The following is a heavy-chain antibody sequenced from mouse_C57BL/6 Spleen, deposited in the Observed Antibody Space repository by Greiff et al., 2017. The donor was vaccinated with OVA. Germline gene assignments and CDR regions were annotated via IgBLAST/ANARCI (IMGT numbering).Heavy chain of an antibody. V-gene: IGHV1-52*01. CDR1: GYTFTSYW. J-gene: IGHJ1*03. CDR2: IDPSDSET. Sequence: VQLQQPGAELVRPGSSVKLSCKASGYTFTSYWMHWVKQRPIQGLEWIGNIDPSDSETHYNQKFKDKATLTVDKSSSTAYMQLSSLTSEDSAVYYCARDYYGSPYWYFDVWGTGTTVTVSS. D-gene: IGHD1-1*01. CDR3: ARDYYGSPYWYFDV.